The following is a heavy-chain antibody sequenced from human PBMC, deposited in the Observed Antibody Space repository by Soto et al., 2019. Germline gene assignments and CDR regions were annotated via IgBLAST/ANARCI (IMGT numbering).Heavy chain of an antibody. V-gene: IGHV1-69*13. J-gene: IGHJ6*02. CDR3: ARPLSTHAWGSGSYYYYGMDV. Sequence: EASVKVSCKASAGTFSSYAISWVRQAPGQGLEWMGGIIPIFGTANYAQKFQGRVTITADESTSTAYMELSSLGSEDTAVYYCARPLSTHAWGSGSYYYYGMDVWGQGTTVTVSS. CDR2: IIPIFGTA. CDR1: AGTFSSYA. D-gene: IGHD3-10*01.